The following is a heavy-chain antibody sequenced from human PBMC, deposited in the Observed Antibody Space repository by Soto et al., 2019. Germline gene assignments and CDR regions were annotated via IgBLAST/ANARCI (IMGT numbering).Heavy chain of an antibody. J-gene: IGHJ4*02. CDR2: ISAYNGNT. Sequence: VASVKVSCKASGYTFTSYGISWVRQAPGQGLEWMGWISAYNGNTNYAQKLQGRVTMTTDTSTSTAYMELRSLRSDDTAVYYCARGTSQYSSSWYTSLRYYFDYWGQGTLVTVSS. CDR1: GYTFTSYG. V-gene: IGHV1-18*01. CDR3: ARGTSQYSSSWYTSLRYYFDY. D-gene: IGHD6-13*01.